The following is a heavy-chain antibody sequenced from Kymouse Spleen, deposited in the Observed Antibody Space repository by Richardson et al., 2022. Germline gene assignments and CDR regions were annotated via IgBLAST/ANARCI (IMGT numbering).Heavy chain of an antibody. V-gene: IGHV3-30*18. J-gene: IGHJ3*02. D-gene: IGHD5-18,IGHD3-10*01,IGHD5-18*01. CDR3: AKRGSYGDAFDI. Sequence: QVQLVESGGGVVQPGRSLRLSCAASGFTFSSYGMHWVRQAPGKGLEWVAVISYDGSNKYYADSVKGRFTISRDNSKNTLYLQMNSLRAEDTAVYYCAKRGSYGDAFDIWGQGTMVTVSS. CDR2: ISYDGSNK. CDR1: GFTFSSYG.